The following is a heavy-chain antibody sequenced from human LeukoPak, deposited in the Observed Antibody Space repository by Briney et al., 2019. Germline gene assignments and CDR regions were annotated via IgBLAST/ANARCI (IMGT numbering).Heavy chain of an antibody. CDR2: IRYDGSNK. D-gene: IGHD3-10*01. V-gene: IGHV3-30*02. Sequence: GGSLRLSCAASGFTFSRHGMHWARQAPGKGLAWVAFIRYDGSNKYYADSVKGRFTISRDNSKNTLYLQMDTLRAEDTAVYYCARKGSATYYLDYWGQGTLVTVSS. CDR3: ARKGSATYYLDY. J-gene: IGHJ4*02. CDR1: GFTFSRHG.